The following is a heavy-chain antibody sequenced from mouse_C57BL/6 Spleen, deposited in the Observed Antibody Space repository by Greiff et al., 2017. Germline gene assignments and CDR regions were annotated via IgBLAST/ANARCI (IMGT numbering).Heavy chain of an antibody. J-gene: IGHJ1*03. CDR3: AKLSVLWYFDV. CDR1: GFSFTSYG. Sequence: VKLVEPGPGLVAPSPSLSITCTVSGFSFTSYGVSWVRQPPGQGLEWLGVIWGDGSTNYHSALISRLSISKDNSTRQVILKLNSLQTDDTATYYCAKLSVLWYFDVWGTGTTVTVSS. CDR2: IWGDGST. V-gene: IGHV2-3*01.